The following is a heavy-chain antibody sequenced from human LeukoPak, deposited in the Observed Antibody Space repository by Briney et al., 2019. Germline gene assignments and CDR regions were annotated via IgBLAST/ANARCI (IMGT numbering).Heavy chain of an antibody. CDR1: GFTFNRYA. V-gene: IGHV3-30*02. CDR3: AKDERGYYDSSGFFGAIDY. D-gene: IGHD3-22*01. Sequence: PGGSLRLSCAASGFTFNRYAMHWVRQAPGKGLEWVAFIWDDGSNKYYADSVKGRFTVSRDNSKNTLYLQMNSLRAEDTAVYYCAKDERGYYDSSGFFGAIDYWRQGSLVSVSS. CDR2: IWDDGSNK. J-gene: IGHJ4*02.